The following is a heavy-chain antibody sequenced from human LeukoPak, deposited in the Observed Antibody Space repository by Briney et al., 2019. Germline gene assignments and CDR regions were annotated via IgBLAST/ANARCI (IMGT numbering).Heavy chain of an antibody. CDR1: GFTFITFN. CDR3: ARGQYDVLSASYKWTPDY. D-gene: IGHD3-9*01. J-gene: IGHJ4*02. CDR2: ITSGGDYI. V-gene: IGHV3-21*01. Sequence: GGSLRHSCAASGFTFITFNMNWVRQAPGKGLEWVSSITSGGDYIYYADSVKGRFTTSRDNAKNSLSLQLNSLRVEDTAVYYCARGQYDVLSASYKWTPDYWGQGTLVTVSS.